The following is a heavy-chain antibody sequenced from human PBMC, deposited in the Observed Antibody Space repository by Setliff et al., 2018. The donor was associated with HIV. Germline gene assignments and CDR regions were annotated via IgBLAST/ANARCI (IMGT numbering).Heavy chain of an antibody. CDR2: IYYSGNT. Sequence: SETLSLTCTVSGGSISSQYWSWIRQPPGKGLEWIGSIYYSGNTNYNPSLKSRVSISVDTFKNQVSLKLSSVTAADTAVYYCARRPPRYCINTSCHRDWFDPWGQGTLVTVSS. CDR3: ARRPPRYCINTSCHRDWFDP. V-gene: IGHV4-59*11. D-gene: IGHD2-2*01. CDR1: GGSISSQY. J-gene: IGHJ5*02.